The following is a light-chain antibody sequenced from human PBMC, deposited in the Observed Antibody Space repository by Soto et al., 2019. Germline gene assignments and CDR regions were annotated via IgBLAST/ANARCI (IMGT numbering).Light chain of an antibody. CDR1: SSDVGGYNY. CDR2: EVS. V-gene: IGLV2-14*01. J-gene: IGLJ1*01. CDR3: SSYTSSSTYV. Sequence: QSVLTQPASVSGSPGQSITISCTGTSSDVGGYNYVSWYQQHPGKAPKLMIYEVSNRPSGVSNRFSGSKSGNTASLTISGRQAEDEADYYCSSYTSSSTYVFGTGPNVTVL.